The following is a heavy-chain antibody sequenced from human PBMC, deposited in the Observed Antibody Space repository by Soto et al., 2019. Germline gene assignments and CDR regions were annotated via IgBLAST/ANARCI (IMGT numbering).Heavy chain of an antibody. CDR1: GGTFSSYT. V-gene: IGHV1-69*02. CDR3: ARAGSASQFDY. Sequence: QVQLVQSGAEVKKPGSSVKVSCKASGGTFSSYTISWVRQAPGQGREWMGRIIPVLGIPDYLQKFQGRVTLTADKSTSTAYMELSSLRSDDTAVYFCARAGSASQFDYWGQGTLVTVSS. J-gene: IGHJ4*02. CDR2: IIPVLGIP. D-gene: IGHD2-2*01.